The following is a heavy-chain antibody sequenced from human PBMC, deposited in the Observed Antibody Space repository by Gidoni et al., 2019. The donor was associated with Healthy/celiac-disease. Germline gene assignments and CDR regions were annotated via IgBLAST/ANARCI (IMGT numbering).Heavy chain of an antibody. CDR3: ARETRSRGYSGYDPPYYFDY. V-gene: IGHV4-30-2*01. CDR2: IYKSGSN. CDR1: RGSISSGGYS. D-gene: IGHD5-12*01. J-gene: IGHJ4*02. Sequence: QLQLQASGSGLGKPSQTLSLTRALSRGSISSGGYSWSWIRQPPRKGLEWIGYIYKSGSNYYNPSNKSRVTISVDRNKNQFSLKLSSVTAADTAVYYWARETRSRGYSGYDPPYYFDYWGQGTLVTVSS.